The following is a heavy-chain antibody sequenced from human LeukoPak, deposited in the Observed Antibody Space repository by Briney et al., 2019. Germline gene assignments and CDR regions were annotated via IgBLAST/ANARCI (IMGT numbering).Heavy chain of an antibody. V-gene: IGHV3-33*01. CDR1: GFTFSSYG. D-gene: IGHD2-21*02. Sequence: PGRSLRLSCAASGFTFSSYGMHWVRQAPGKGLEWVAVIWYDGSNKYYADSVKGRFTISRDNSKNTLYLQMNSLRAEDTAVYYCAGDPCGGDCYAFDIWGQGTMVTVSS. J-gene: IGHJ3*02. CDR2: IWYDGSNK. CDR3: AGDPCGGDCYAFDI.